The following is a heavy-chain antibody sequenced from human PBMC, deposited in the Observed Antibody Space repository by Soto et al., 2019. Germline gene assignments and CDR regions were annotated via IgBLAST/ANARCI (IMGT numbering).Heavy chain of an antibody. CDR3: ARDPAP. CDR1: GGSITRGGYY. Sequence: QVQLQESGPGLVKPSETLSLTCTVSGGSITRGGYYWSWIRQHPGKGLEWIGYIYNSGTTYYNPSLQSRFTISVDTSKQQFSLKLTSVTAADRAVYYCARDPAPWGQGTLVTVSS. J-gene: IGHJ5*02. CDR2: IYNSGTT. V-gene: IGHV4-31*03.